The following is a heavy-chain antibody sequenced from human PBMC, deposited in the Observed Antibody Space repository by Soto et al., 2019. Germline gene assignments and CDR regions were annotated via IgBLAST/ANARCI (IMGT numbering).Heavy chain of an antibody. V-gene: IGHV3-23*01. CDR1: GFTFSSFA. Sequence: EVQLLESGGGLVQPGGSLRLSCAASGFTFSSFALSWVRQAPGKGLEWVSAISGSGGYTYYADSVKGRFTISRDNSKNTLYLQMNSLRAEDTAVYYCAKGQTGGVSSTWSKDYWGQGTLDTVSS. CDR2: ISGSGGYT. J-gene: IGHJ4*02. D-gene: IGHD6-13*01. CDR3: AKGQTGGVSSTWSKDY.